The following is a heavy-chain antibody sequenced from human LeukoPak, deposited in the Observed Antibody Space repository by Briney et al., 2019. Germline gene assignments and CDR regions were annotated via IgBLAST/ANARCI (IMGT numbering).Heavy chain of an antibody. Sequence: GGSLRLSCAASGFTFDDYAMHWVRQAPGKGLEWVSLISGDGGSTYYADSVKGRFTIPKDNSKNSLYLQMNSLRTEDTALYYCARGIQLWESGFDYWGQGTLVTVSS. V-gene: IGHV3-43*02. D-gene: IGHD5-18*01. CDR2: ISGDGGST. CDR3: ARGIQLWESGFDY. J-gene: IGHJ4*02. CDR1: GFTFDDYA.